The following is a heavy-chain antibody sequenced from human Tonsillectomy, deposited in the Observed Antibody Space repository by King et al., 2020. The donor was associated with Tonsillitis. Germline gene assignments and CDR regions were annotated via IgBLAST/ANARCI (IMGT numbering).Heavy chain of an antibody. CDR3: AREIRGNSNAFDF. CDR1: GGSISGYY. J-gene: IGHJ3*01. D-gene: IGHD1/OR15-1a*01. CDR2: IYSRGNT. V-gene: IGHV4-4*07. Sequence: LQLQESGPGLVKPSETLSLTCTVSGGSISGYYWSWIRQPAGKGLEWIGRIYSRGNTDYNPSLKSRVTMSVDTSKNQFSLKLSSVTAAATAVYYCAREIRGNSNAFDFWGQGTMVTVSS.